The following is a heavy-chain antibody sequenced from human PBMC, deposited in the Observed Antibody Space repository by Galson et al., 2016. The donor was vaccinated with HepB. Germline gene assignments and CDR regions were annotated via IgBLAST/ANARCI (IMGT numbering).Heavy chain of an antibody. Sequence: SLRLSCAASGFTFSDYFMTWIRQAPGKGLEWVSYSSTSSNAIYYADSVRGRFTISRDNAKNSLFLQMNSLRAEHPAIYYCAGGPIKSYYYYGLDVWGQGTTVTVSS. CDR2: SSTSSNAI. CDR3: AGGPIKSYYYYGLDV. J-gene: IGHJ6*02. CDR1: GFTFSDYF. V-gene: IGHV3-11*01. D-gene: IGHD2-15*01.